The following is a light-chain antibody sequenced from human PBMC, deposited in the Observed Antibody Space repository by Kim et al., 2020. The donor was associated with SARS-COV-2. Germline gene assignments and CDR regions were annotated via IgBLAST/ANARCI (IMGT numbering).Light chain of an antibody. J-gene: IGKJ4*01. CDR1: QSVRTS. CDR3: QQYNDWPLT. CDR2: GAS. Sequence: SVSPGETATLSCRASQSVRTSLAWYQQKLGQAPRLLIFGASTRATGIPARFSGSGSGAEFTLTISSLQSEDFSIYFCQQYNDWPLTFGGGTKLEI. V-gene: IGKV3-15*01.